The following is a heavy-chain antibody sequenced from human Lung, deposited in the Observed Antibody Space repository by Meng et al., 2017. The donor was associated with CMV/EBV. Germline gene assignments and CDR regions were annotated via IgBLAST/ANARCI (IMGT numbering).Heavy chain of an antibody. J-gene: IGHJ5*02. Sequence: GEXXKISCAASGFIFSNYGMSWVRQAPGKRPEWLSGISGSGGRTYYAEYIKGRFTISRDNSKNTIYPQMDNLRAEDTAVYYCAKDRGDYSNFRFDPWGQGTLVTVSS. CDR2: ISGSGGRT. V-gene: IGHV3-23*01. D-gene: IGHD4-11*01. CDR3: AKDRGDYSNFRFDP. CDR1: GFIFSNYG.